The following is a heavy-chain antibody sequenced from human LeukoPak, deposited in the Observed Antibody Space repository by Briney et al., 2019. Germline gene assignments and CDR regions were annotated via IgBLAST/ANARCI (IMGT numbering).Heavy chain of an antibody. V-gene: IGHV4-61*01. J-gene: IGHJ6*02. Sequence: SETLSLTCTVPGGSVSSGSFYWNWIRQPPGKGLEWIEYIYYSGSTSYNPSLKSRVTISVDTSKNQFSLKLSSVTAADTAVYYCARVSVVGYYGMDVWGQGTTVTVSS. CDR3: ARVSVVGYYGMDV. CDR2: IYYSGST. CDR1: GGSVSSGSFY.